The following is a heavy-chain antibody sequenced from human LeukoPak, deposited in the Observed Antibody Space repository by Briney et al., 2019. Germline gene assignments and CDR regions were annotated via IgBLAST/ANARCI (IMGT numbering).Heavy chain of an antibody. Sequence: SVKVSCKASGGTFSSYAISWVRQAPGQGLEWMGGIIPIFGTANYAQKFQGRVTITADESTSTAYMELSSLRSEDTAVYYCASGGIKAWFGAHYYYYYMDVWGKGTTVTISS. CDR2: IIPIFGTA. CDR1: GGTFSSYA. J-gene: IGHJ6*03. CDR3: ASGGIKAWFGAHYYYYYMDV. V-gene: IGHV1-69*13. D-gene: IGHD3-10*01.